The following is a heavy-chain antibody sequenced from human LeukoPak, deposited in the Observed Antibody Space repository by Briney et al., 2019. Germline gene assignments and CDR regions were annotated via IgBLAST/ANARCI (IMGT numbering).Heavy chain of an antibody. CDR2: ISSSSSYI. Sequence: GGSLRLSCADSVFTFSSYSMNWVRQAPGKGLEWVSSISSSSSYIYYADSVKGRFTISRDNAKNSLYLQMNSLRAEDTAVYYCARGSDWFDPWGQGTLVTVSS. CDR1: VFTFSSYS. V-gene: IGHV3-21*01. J-gene: IGHJ5*02. CDR3: ARGSDWFDP.